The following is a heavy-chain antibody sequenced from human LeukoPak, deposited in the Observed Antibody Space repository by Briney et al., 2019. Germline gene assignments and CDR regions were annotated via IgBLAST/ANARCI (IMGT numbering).Heavy chain of an antibody. CDR1: GGSFSGYH. CDR3: ARDPTTVVTTPYYFDF. Sequence: SETLSLTCAVYGGSFSGYHWNWIRQSPEKGLEWIGEINDRGHTNYNPSLTNRVTISVETSKNQFSLKLSSLTAADTAVYYCARDPTTVVTTPYYFDFWGQGTLVTVSS. V-gene: IGHV4-34*01. D-gene: IGHD4-23*01. J-gene: IGHJ4*02. CDR2: INDRGHT.